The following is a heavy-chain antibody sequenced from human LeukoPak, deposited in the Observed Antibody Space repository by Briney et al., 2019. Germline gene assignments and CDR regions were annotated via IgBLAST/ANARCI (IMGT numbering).Heavy chain of an antibody. V-gene: IGHV4-34*01. CDR1: GGSFSGYY. Sequence: KPSETLSLTCAVYGGSFSGYYWSWIRQPPGKGLECVGEINHSGSTNYNPSLKSRVTVSVDTSKNQFSLKLSSVTASDTAVYYCARTYSYGYYYGMDVWGQGTTVTVSS. D-gene: IGHD5-18*01. J-gene: IGHJ6*02. CDR3: ARTYSYGYYYGMDV. CDR2: INHSGST.